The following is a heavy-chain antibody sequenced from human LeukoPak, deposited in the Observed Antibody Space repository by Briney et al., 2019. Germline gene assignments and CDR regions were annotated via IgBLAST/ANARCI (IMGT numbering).Heavy chain of an antibody. V-gene: IGHV1-69*04. CDR1: GGTFSSYA. CDR3: ARDRSSYDY. CDR2: IIPIFGIA. D-gene: IGHD3-10*01. Sequence: SVKVSCKASGGTFSSYAISWVRQAPGQGLEWMGRIIPIFGIANYAQKFQGRVTITRDTSASTAYMELSSLRSEDTAVYYCARDRSSYDYWGQGTLVTVSS. J-gene: IGHJ4*02.